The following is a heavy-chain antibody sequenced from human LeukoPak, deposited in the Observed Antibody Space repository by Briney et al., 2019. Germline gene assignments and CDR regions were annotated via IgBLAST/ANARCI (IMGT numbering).Heavy chain of an antibody. J-gene: IGHJ6*02. V-gene: IGHV4-59*01. CDR1: GGSISSNY. D-gene: IGHD6-19*01. CDR2: IYYSGST. CDR3: ARAIAVAGTGYYYGMDV. Sequence: PSQTLSLTCTVSGGSISSNYWSWIRQPPGKGLEWIGYIYYSGSTNYDPSLKSRVTISVDTSKNQFSLKLSSVTAADTAVYYCARAIAVAGTGYYYGMDVWGQGTTVTVSS.